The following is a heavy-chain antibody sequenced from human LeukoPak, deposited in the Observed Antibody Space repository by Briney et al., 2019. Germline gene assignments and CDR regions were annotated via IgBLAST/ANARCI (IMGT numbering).Heavy chain of an antibody. CDR3: ARSGRAGFESGY. CDR2: IYTTGST. Sequence: PSETLSLTCTVSGGSIRSYCWSWIRQPAGKGLEWIGRIYTTGSTNYNPSLKSRVTMSVDTSKNQFSLKLSSVTAADTAVYYCARSGRAGFESGYWGQGTPVTVSS. J-gene: IGHJ4*02. CDR1: GGSIRSYC. V-gene: IGHV4-4*07. D-gene: IGHD3-9*01.